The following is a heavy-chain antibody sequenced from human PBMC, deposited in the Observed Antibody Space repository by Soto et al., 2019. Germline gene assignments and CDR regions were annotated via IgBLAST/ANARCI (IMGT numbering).Heavy chain of an antibody. D-gene: IGHD2-8*01. CDR1: GGTFSSYA. CDR3: ARGTRRIVLIPDPYYGMDV. CDR2: IIPIFGTA. Sequence: GASVKVSCKASGGTFSSYAISWVRRAPGQGLEWMGGIIPIFGTANYAQKFQGRVTITADESTSTAYMELSSLRSEDTAVYYCARGTRRIVLIPDPYYGMDVWGQGTTVTVSS. V-gene: IGHV1-69*13. J-gene: IGHJ6*02.